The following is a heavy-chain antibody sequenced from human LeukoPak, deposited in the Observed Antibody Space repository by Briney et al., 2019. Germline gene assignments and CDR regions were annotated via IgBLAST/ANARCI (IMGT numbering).Heavy chain of an antibody. CDR2: IKQDGSEK. Sequence: GGSLRLSCAASGFTFSSYWMSWVRQAPGKGLEWVANIKQDGSEKYYVDSVKGRFTISRDNAKNSLYLRMNSLRAEDTAVYYCARDPTQLWGNIYYYYMDVWGKGTTVTVSS. CDR3: ARDPTQLWGNIYYYYMDV. V-gene: IGHV3-7*01. D-gene: IGHD5-18*01. J-gene: IGHJ6*03. CDR1: GFTFSSYW.